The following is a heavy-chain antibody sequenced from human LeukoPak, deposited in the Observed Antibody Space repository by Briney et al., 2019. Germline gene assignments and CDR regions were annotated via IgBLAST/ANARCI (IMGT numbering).Heavy chain of an antibody. Sequence: ASVKVSCKASGYTFTSYAMNWVRQAPGQGLEWMGWISAYNGNTNYAQKLQGRVTMTTDTSTSTAYMELRSLRSDDTAVYYCAREGPTVFSGNWFDPWGQGTLVTVSS. J-gene: IGHJ5*02. D-gene: IGHD4-17*01. V-gene: IGHV1-18*01. CDR3: AREGPTVFSGNWFDP. CDR2: ISAYNGNT. CDR1: GYTFTSYA.